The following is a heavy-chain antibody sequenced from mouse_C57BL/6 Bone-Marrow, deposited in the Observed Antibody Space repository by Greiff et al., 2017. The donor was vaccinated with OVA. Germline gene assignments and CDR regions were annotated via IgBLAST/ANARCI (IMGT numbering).Heavy chain of an antibody. J-gene: IGHJ3*01. V-gene: IGHV1-74*01. D-gene: IGHD1-1*01. Sequence: QVQLQQPGAELVKPGASVKVSCKASGYTFTSYWMHWVKQRPGQGLEWIGRIHPSDSDTNYNQKFKGKATLTVDKSSSTAYMQLSSLTSEDSAVYYCAIHYYGSSLAYWGQGTLVTVSA. CDR2: IHPSDSDT. CDR3: AIHYYGSSLAY. CDR1: GYTFTSYW.